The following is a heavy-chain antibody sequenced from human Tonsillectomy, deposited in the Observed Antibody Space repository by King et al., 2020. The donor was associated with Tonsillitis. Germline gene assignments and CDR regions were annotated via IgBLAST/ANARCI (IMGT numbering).Heavy chain of an antibody. CDR1: GFTFSSYA. J-gene: IGHJ4*02. CDR3: AKERCGGWEYYFDY. V-gene: IGHV3-23*04. Sequence: VQLVESGGGLVQPGGSLRLSCAASGFTFSSYAMSWVRQAPGKGLEWVSHISGGGGITYYADSVKGRVTISRDNSKNTLCLQMNSLRAEDMAVYYCAKERCGGWEYYFDYWGQGTGDSVPA. CDR2: ISGGGGIT. D-gene: IGHD6-19*01.